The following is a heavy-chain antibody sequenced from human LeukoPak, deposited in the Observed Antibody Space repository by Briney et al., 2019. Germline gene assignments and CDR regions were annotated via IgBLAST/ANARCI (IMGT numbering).Heavy chain of an antibody. CDR3: ARGSSEQQQLTAFDP. CDR1: GGSITSSSYY. D-gene: IGHD6-13*01. J-gene: IGHJ5*02. Sequence: PSETLSLTCIVSGGSITSSSYYWGWIRQPPGKGLEWIGEINHSGSTNYNPSLKSRVTISVDTSKNQFSLKLSSVTAADTAVYYCARGSSEQQQLTAFDPWGQGTLVTVSS. V-gene: IGHV4-39*07. CDR2: INHSGST.